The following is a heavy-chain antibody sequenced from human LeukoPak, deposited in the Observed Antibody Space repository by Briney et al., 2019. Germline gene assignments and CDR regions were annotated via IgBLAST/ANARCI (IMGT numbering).Heavy chain of an antibody. D-gene: IGHD3-10*01. Sequence: SETLSLTCAVSGASISSNNWWWSWVRQPPGKGLEWIGEIYHSGSTNYNPSLKSRVTMSVDTSKNQFSLKLSSVTAADTAVYYCASSRDYYGSGSYVWGQGILVTVSS. CDR3: ASSRDYYGSGSYV. J-gene: IGHJ4*02. CDR2: IYHSGST. V-gene: IGHV4-4*02. CDR1: GASISSNNW.